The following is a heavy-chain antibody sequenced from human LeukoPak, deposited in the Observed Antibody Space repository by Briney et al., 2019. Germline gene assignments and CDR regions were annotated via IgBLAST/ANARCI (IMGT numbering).Heavy chain of an antibody. CDR1: GFTFSNYA. V-gene: IGHV3-23*01. J-gene: IGHJ4*02. D-gene: IGHD2-2*01. CDR3: AKEGSTSWNYYFDY. CDR2: ISGSGGST. Sequence: GGSLRLPCAASGFTFSNYAMSWVRQAPGKGLEWVSAISGSGGSTYYADSVKGRFTVSRDNSKNTLYLQMNSLRAEDTAVYYCAKEGSTSWNYYFDYWGQGTLVTVSS.